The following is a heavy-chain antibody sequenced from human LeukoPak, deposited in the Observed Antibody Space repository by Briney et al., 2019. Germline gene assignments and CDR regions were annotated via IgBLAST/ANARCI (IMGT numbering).Heavy chain of an antibody. D-gene: IGHD6-19*01. CDR3: ARPNDSGWPLGVMDV. J-gene: IGHJ6*02. CDR2: ISAYNGNT. Sequence: ASVKVSCKASGYTFTNYAISWVRQAPGQGLEWMGWISAYNGNTNYAQKLQGRVTMTTDASTSTAYMELRSLRSDDTAVYYCARPNDSGWPLGVMDVWGQGATVTVSS. V-gene: IGHV1-18*01. CDR1: GYTFTNYA.